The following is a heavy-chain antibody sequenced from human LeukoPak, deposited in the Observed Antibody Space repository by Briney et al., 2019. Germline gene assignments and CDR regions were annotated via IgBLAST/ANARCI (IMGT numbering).Heavy chain of an antibody. CDR3: ARTDYLTN. J-gene: IGHJ4*02. V-gene: IGHV3-74*01. Sequence: VGSLRLSCAASGFTFSNYWMHWVRQAPGKGLVWVSRIKNDGSITNYADSVKGRFTISRDNAKNTLHLQINSLRAEDTAVYYCARTDYLTNWGQGTLVTVSS. D-gene: IGHD2/OR15-2a*01. CDR1: GFTFSNYW. CDR2: IKNDGSIT.